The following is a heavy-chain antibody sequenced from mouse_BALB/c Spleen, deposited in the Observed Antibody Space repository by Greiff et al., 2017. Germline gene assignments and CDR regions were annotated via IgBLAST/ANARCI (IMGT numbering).Heavy chain of an antibody. J-gene: IGHJ3*01. Sequence: QVQLQQSGAELARPGASVKMSCKASGYTFTSYTMHWVKQRPGQGLEWIGYINPSSGYTNYNQKFKDKATLTADKSSSPAYMQLSSLTSEDSAVYYCANSNYAFAYWGQGTLVTVSA. CDR2: INPSSGYT. CDR1: GYTFTSYT. D-gene: IGHD2-1*01. V-gene: IGHV1-4*01. CDR3: ANSNYAFAY.